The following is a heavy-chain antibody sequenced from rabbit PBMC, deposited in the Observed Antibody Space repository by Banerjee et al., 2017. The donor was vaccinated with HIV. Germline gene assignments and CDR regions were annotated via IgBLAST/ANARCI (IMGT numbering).Heavy chain of an antibody. CDR1: GFDFSSSA. V-gene: IGHV1S45*01. CDR3: ARDDYTAYGHRNYFSL. CDR2: IDIGSAGT. D-gene: IGHD6-1*01. Sequence: QEQLKETGGGLVQPGGSLTLSCKASGFDFSSSAMCWVRQAPGKGLEWIACIDIGSAGTYYASWAKGRFTISKTSSTTVTLQMTSLTAADTATYFCARDDYTAYGHRNYFSLWGPGTLVTVS. J-gene: IGHJ4*01.